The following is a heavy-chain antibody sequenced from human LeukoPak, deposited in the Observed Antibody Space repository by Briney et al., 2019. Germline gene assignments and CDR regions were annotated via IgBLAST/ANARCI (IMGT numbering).Heavy chain of an antibody. CDR1: GFTFSSYG. Sequence: GGSLRLSCVAFGFTFSSYGMRWVRQAPGKGLEWVVVVVDDGSNKSHADSVKGRFTTSRDNSKNTLYLQVNSLRAQDTAVYYCARSGAYYYYYGMDVWGHETTVTVSS. V-gene: IGHV3-33*01. CDR2: VVDDGSNK. CDR3: ARSGAYYYYYGMDV. J-gene: IGHJ6*02. D-gene: IGHD2-15*01.